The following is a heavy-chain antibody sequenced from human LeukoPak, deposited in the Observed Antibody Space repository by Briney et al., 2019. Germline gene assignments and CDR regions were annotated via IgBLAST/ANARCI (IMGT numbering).Heavy chain of an antibody. CDR2: IYSGGST. CDR1: GFTVSSNY. V-gene: IGHV3-53*01. CDR3: ARDYLLIAAAGTGAFDI. Sequence: GGSLRLSCAASGFTVSSNYMSWVRQAPGKGLEWVSVIYSGGSTYYADSVKGRFTISRDNSKNTLYLQMNSLRAEDTAVYYCARDYLLIAAAGTGAFDIWGQGTMVTVSS. D-gene: IGHD6-13*01. J-gene: IGHJ3*02.